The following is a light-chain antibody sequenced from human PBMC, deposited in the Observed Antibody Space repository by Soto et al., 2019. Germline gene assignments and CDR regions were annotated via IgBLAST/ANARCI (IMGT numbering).Light chain of an antibody. Sequence: QSVLTQPASVSGSPGRSVTISCTGTSSDVGDFNYVSWYQHLPGRAPKLIIYDVTNRPSGISYRFSASKSGRTASLTISGLQAEDEADYYCSSYSSSNTHVVFGGGTQLTVL. CDR1: SSDVGDFNY. CDR3: SSYSSSNTHVV. J-gene: IGLJ2*01. CDR2: DVT. V-gene: IGLV2-14*03.